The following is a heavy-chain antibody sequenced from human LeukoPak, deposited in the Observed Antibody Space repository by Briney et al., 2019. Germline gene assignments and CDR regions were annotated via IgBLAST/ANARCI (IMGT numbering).Heavy chain of an antibody. CDR1: GFTVSSNY. CDR3: ARETNSYGHI. J-gene: IGHJ4*02. D-gene: IGHD5-18*01. V-gene: IGHV3-66*01. CDR2: IYSGGRT. Sequence: GGSLRLSCAASGFTVSSNYMSWVRQAPGKGLEWVSIIYSGGRTYYADSVKGKFTISRDNSKNTVYLQMNSLRAEDTAVYYCARETNSYGHIWGQGTLVTVSS.